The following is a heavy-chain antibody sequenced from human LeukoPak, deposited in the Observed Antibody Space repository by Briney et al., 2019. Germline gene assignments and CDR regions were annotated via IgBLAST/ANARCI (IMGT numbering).Heavy chain of an antibody. J-gene: IGHJ4*02. D-gene: IGHD1-1*01. Sequence: GGSLRLSCAASGFTFSSYGMHWVRQAPGKGLEWVAFIRYDGSNKYYADSVKGRFTISRDDSKDMLYLQMSSLRVDDTAVYYCAYLGLSSDWNDVPGPQIDHWGQGMLVSVSS. V-gene: IGHV3-30*02. CDR3: AYLGLSSDWNDVPGPQIDH. CDR1: GFTFSSYG. CDR2: IRYDGSNK.